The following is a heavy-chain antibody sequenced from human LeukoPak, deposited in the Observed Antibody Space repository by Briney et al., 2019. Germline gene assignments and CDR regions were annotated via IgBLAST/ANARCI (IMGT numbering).Heavy chain of an antibody. D-gene: IGHD3-16*01. Sequence: GGSLRLSCAASGFTFSTYAMHWVRQAPGKGLEWVASIKPDGSQRDYVDSVKGRFTISRDNAQNSLYLQMNSLRVEDTAVYYCARDDASSSFTYWGQGALATVSS. CDR1: GFTFSTYA. J-gene: IGHJ4*02. CDR2: IKPDGSQR. V-gene: IGHV3-7*01. CDR3: ARDDASSSFTY.